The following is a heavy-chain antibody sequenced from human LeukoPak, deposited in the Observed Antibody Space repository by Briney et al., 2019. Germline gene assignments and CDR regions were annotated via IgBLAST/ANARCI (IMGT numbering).Heavy chain of an antibody. J-gene: IGHJ4*02. D-gene: IGHD6-19*01. V-gene: IGHV5-51*01. CDR1: GYSFTSYW. CDR2: IYPGDSDT. Sequence: GESLKISCKGSGYSFTSYWIGWVRQMPGKGLEWMGIIYPGDSDTRYSPSFQGQVTISADKSISTAYLQWSSLKASDTATYYCARVPGQWLAPRRYFDYWGQGTLVTVSS. CDR3: ARVPGQWLAPRRYFDY.